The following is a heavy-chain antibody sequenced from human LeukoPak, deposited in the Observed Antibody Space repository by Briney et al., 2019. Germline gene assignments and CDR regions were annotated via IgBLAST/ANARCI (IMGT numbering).Heavy chain of an antibody. CDR2: INTNTGNP. J-gene: IGHJ5*02. CDR3: ARDLGGELPYSWFDP. CDR1: GYTFTSYA. Sequence: ASVKVSCKASGYTFTSYAMNRVRQAPGQGLEWMGWINTNTGNPTYAQGFTGRFVFSLDTSVSTAYLQISSLKAEDTAVYYCARDLGGELPYSWFDPWGQGTLVTVSS. D-gene: IGHD1-26*01. V-gene: IGHV7-4-1*02.